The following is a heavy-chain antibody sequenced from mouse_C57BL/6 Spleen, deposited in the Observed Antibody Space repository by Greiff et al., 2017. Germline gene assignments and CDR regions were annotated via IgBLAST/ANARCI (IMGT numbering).Heavy chain of an antibody. CDR2: IDPSDSYT. CDR1: GYTFTSYW. J-gene: IGHJ2*01. Sequence: VKLKQPGAELVRPGTSVKLSCKASGYTFTSYWMHWVKQRPGQGLEWIGVIDPSDSYTNYNQKFKGKATLTVDTSSSTAYMQLSSLTSEDSAVYYCARGATVVHFDYWGQGTTLTVSS. CDR3: ARGATVVHFDY. D-gene: IGHD1-1*01. V-gene: IGHV1-59*01.